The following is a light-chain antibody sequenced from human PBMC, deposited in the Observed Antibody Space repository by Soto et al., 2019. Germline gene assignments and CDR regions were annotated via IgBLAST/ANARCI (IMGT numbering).Light chain of an antibody. V-gene: IGLV2-14*01. CDR3: SSYTGSSTLVV. J-gene: IGLJ2*01. Sequence: QSALTQPASVSGSPGQSITISCTGTSSDVGGYNYVSWYQQHPGKAPKLMIYDVSNRPSGVSNRFSGSKSGNTASLTISGGQDEDEADYYCSSYTGSSTLVVFGGGTKLTVL. CDR1: SSDVGGYNY. CDR2: DVS.